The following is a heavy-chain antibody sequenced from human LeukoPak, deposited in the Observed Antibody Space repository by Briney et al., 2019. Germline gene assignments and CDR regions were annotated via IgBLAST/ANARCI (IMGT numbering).Heavy chain of an antibody. CDR1: CGSISSYY. J-gene: IGHJ4*02. CDR2: IYYIGGT. Sequence: SETLSLTCTVSCGSISSYYWSWIRQPPGKGLDWIGYIYYIGGTNYNPSLKSRVTTSVDTSKNQFSLKLSSVTAGDTAVYYCARSHSSSWFDYWGQGTLVTVSS. CDR3: ARSHSSSWFDY. D-gene: IGHD6-13*01. V-gene: IGHV4-59*01.